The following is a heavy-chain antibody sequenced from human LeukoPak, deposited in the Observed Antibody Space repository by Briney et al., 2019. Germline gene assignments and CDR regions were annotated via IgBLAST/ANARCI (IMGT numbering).Heavy chain of an antibody. CDR2: IYYSGST. CDR3: ARAYTYLYSSGWYGPLDY. CDR1: GGSISSSSYY. D-gene: IGHD6-19*01. V-gene: IGHV4-39*07. Sequence: SETLSLTCTVSGGSISSSSYYWGWIRQPPGKGLEWIGSIYYSGSTYYNPSLKSRVTISVDTSKNQFSLKLSSVTAADTAVYYCARAYTYLYSSGWYGPLDYWGQGTLVTVSS. J-gene: IGHJ4*02.